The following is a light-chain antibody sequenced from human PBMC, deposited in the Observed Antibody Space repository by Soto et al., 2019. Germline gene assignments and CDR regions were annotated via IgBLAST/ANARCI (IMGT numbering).Light chain of an antibody. CDR1: QGIRND. CDR2: TAS. V-gene: IGKV1-6*01. CDR3: LQDYIYPWT. Sequence: IQMTQSPSSLSASVGHRVTITCRASQGIRNDLGWFQKKPGKAPKLLINTASTLQSGASSRLRGSGYGTDFTITISSMQTEDFATYYCLQDYIYPWTFGQGTKVDIK. J-gene: IGKJ1*01.